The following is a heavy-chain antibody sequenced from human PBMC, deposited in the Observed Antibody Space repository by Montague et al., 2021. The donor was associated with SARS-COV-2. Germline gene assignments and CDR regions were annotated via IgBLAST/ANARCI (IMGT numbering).Heavy chain of an antibody. CDR1: GFAFRNAW. Sequence: SLRLSCAASGFAFRNAWMSWVRQAPGKGLEWVGRIRSRTDGGTTDHAAPVKGRFTISRDDSKNTLYLQMNSLKTEDTAVYYYTTAYCSGGRCTSFDPWGQGTLVTVSS. CDR2: IRSRTDGGTT. CDR3: TTAYCSGGRCTSFDP. J-gene: IGHJ5*02. D-gene: IGHD2-15*01. V-gene: IGHV3-15*01.